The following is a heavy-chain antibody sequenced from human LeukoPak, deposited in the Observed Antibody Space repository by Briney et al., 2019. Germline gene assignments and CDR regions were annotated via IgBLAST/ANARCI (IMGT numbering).Heavy chain of an antibody. D-gene: IGHD2-15*01. CDR2: IYISGST. Sequence: SETLSLTCIVSGGSISSYFWGWIRQPAGKGLEWIGRIYISGSTNYNPSLTSRVTMSVDTSKNQFSLKLTSVTAADTAVYYCARGRGYCSGGTCYYYFDYWGQGTLVTVSS. J-gene: IGHJ4*02. V-gene: IGHV4-4*07. CDR3: ARGRGYCSGGTCYYYFDY. CDR1: GGSISSYF.